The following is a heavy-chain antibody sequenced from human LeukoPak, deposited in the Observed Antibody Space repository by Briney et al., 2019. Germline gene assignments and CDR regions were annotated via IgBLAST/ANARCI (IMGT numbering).Heavy chain of an antibody. CDR1: GGSISSYY. Sequence: SETLSLTCTVSGGSISSYYWSWIRQPPGKGLEWIGYIYYGGSTNYNPSLKSRVTISVDTSKNQFSLKLSSVTAADTAVYYCARGIFPDYWGQGTLVTVSS. CDR3: ARGIFPDY. D-gene: IGHD2-15*01. J-gene: IGHJ4*02. CDR2: IYYGGST. V-gene: IGHV4-59*01.